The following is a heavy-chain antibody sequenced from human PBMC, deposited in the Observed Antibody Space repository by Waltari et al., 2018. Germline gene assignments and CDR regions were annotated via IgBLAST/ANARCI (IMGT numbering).Heavy chain of an antibody. CDR3: AVRVKSSVGVDY. D-gene: IGHD2-21*01. V-gene: IGHV4-39*07. J-gene: IGHJ4*02. CDR2: IYYIGST. Sequence: QLQLQESGPGLVKPSETLSLTCTVSGGSISSSSYYWGWRSQPPGKGLEWIGSIYYIGSTYYNPSLKSRVTISVDTSKNQFSLKLSSVTAADTAVYYCAVRVKSSVGVDYWGQGTLVTVSS. CDR1: GGSISSSSYY.